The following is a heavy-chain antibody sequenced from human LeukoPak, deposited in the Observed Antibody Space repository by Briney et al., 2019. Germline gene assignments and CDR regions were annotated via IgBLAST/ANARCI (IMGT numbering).Heavy chain of an antibody. CDR3: TRAVTMVRGVIIIPSYFDY. J-gene: IGHJ4*02. CDR2: IRSKAYGGTT. CDR1: GFTFGVYA. D-gene: IGHD3-10*01. Sequence: GRSLRLSCTASGFTFGVYAMSWVRQAPGKGLEWVGFIRSKAYGGTTEYAASVKGRFTISRDDSKSIAYLQMNSLKTEDTAVYYCTRAVTMVRGVIIIPSYFDYWGQGTLVTVSS. V-gene: IGHV3-49*04.